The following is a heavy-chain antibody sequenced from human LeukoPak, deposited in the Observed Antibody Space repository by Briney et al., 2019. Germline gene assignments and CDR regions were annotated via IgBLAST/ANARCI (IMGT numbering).Heavy chain of an antibody. Sequence: GGSLRLSCEASGLTFSSYAMHWVRQAPGKGLEWVAVISYDGRNKYYADSVKGRFTISRDNAKNSLDLQMDSLRVEDTAVYYCAREGYSAYGLDYWGQGTLVTVSS. J-gene: IGHJ4*02. CDR2: ISYDGRNK. CDR3: AREGYSAYGLDY. V-gene: IGHV3-30*04. D-gene: IGHD5-12*01. CDR1: GLTFSSYA.